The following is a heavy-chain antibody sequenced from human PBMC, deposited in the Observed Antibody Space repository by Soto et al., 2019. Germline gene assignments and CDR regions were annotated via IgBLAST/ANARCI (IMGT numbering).Heavy chain of an antibody. CDR2: ISAYDGNT. CDR1: GCTFTSHD. J-gene: IGHJ4*02. D-gene: IGHD3-22*01. Sequence: ASVKVSCKASGCTFTSHDISWVRQAPGQGLEWMGWISAYDGNTNYAQKLQGRVTMTTDTSTSTAYMELRSLRSDDTAVYYCARGLSDYYDSSGYYPLFDYWGQGTLVTVSS. V-gene: IGHV1-18*04. CDR3: ARGLSDYYDSSGYYPLFDY.